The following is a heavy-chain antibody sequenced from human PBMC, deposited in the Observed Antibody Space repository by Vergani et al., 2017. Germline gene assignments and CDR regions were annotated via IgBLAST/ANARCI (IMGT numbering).Heavy chain of an antibody. J-gene: IGHJ4*02. CDR3: ASDRGDGY. V-gene: IGHV3-30-3*01. Sequence: QVQLVESGGGVVQPGRSLRLSCAASGFTFSSYAMQWVRQAPGKGLEWVAVISYDGSNKYYADSVKGRFTISRDNSKNTLYLQMNSLRAEDTAVYYCASDRGDGYWGQGTLVTVSS. D-gene: IGHD3-10*01. CDR1: GFTFSSYA. CDR2: ISYDGSNK.